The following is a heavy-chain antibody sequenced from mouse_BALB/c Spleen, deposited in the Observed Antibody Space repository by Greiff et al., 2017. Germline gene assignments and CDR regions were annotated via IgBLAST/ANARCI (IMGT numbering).Heavy chain of an antibody. CDR1: GFTFSSYT. J-gene: IGHJ3*01. Sequence: EVQGVESGGGLVKPGGSLKLSCAASGFTFSSYTMSWVRQTPEKRLEWVATISSGGSYTYYPDSVKGRFTISRDNAKNTLYLQMSSLKSEDTAMYYCTRGDYGNYWFAYWGQGTLVTVSA. CDR2: ISSGGSYT. V-gene: IGHV5-6-4*01. D-gene: IGHD2-1*01. CDR3: TRGDYGNYWFAY.